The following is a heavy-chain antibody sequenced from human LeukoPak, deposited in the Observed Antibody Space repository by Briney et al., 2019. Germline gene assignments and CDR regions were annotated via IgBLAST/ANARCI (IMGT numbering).Heavy chain of an antibody. J-gene: IGHJ3*02. CDR3: ARADYYYDSSGFITDAFDI. D-gene: IGHD3-22*01. V-gene: IGHV1-2*02. Sequence: ASVKVSCKASGYTFTGYYMHWVRQAPGQGLEWMGWINPNSGGTNYAQKFQGRVTMTRDTSISTAYMELSRLRSDDTAVYYCARADYYYDSSGFITDAFDIWGQGTMVTVSS. CDR2: INPNSGGT. CDR1: GYTFTGYY.